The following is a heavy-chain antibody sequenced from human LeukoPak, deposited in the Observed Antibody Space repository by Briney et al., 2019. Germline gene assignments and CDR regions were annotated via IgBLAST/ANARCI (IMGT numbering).Heavy chain of an antibody. CDR3: ARQGLAWRYAYVGYLDY. Sequence: GESLKISCKVYGYTFTNYWIAWVRQQPGKGLEWMGIIYPDDSDARYSPSFQGQVSISADKSISTTYLHWSSLEASDTAIYYCARQGLAWRYAYVGYLDYWGQGALVTVSS. CDR1: GYTFTNYW. D-gene: IGHD3-16*01. V-gene: IGHV5-51*01. CDR2: IYPDDSDA. J-gene: IGHJ4*02.